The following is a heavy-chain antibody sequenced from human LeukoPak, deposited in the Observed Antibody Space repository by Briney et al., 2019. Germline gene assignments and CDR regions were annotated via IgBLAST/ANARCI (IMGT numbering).Heavy chain of an antibody. CDR1: GFTFSSYS. D-gene: IGHD6-13*01. J-gene: IGHJ3*02. Sequence: PGGSLRLSCAASGFTFSSYSMNWVRQAPGKGLEWVSFISTSSHIYYADSVKGRFTISRDNAKKSLFLQMNSLRAEDTGIYYCARDTSPSSRSSYFDALDMWGQGTMVTVSS. CDR3: ARDTSPSSRSSYFDALDM. CDR2: ISTSSHI. V-gene: IGHV3-21*01.